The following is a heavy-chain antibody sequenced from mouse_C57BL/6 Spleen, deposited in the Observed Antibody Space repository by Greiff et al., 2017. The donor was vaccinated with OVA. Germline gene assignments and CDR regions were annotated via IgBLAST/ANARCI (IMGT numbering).Heavy chain of an antibody. D-gene: IGHD1-1*01. V-gene: IGHV5-16*01. Sequence: EVKVVESEGGLVQPGSSMKLSCTASGFTFSDYYMAWVRQVPEKGLEWVANINYDGSSTYYLDSLKSRFIISRDNAKNILYLQMSSLKSEDTATYYCARAPYYPMGYFDVWGTGTTVTVSS. J-gene: IGHJ1*03. CDR1: GFTFSDYY. CDR3: ARAPYYPMGYFDV. CDR2: INYDGSST.